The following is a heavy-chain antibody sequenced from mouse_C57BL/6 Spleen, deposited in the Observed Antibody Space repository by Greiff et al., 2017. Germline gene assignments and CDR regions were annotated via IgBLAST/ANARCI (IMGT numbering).Heavy chain of an antibody. Sequence: EVQLQESGPGLVKPSQSLSLTCSVTGYSITSGYYWNWIRQFPGNKLEWMGYISYDGSNNYNPSLKNRISITRDSSKNQFFLKLNSVTTEDTATYYCARGGGKSISFAYWGQGTLVTVSA. J-gene: IGHJ3*01. D-gene: IGHD1-1*02. V-gene: IGHV3-6*01. CDR1: GYSITSGYY. CDR3: ARGGGKSISFAY. CDR2: ISYDGSN.